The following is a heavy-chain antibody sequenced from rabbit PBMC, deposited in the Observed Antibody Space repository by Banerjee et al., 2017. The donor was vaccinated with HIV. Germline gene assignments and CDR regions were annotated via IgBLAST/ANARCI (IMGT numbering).Heavy chain of an antibody. D-gene: IGHD2-1*01. CDR2: IAAGSST. CDR1: GIDFSSGHY. CDR3: ARGGVTGGDGFSL. J-gene: IGHJ4*01. Sequence: QQQLEESGGGLVKPEGSLTLTCTASGIDFSSGHYICWVRQAPGKGLEWIACIAAGSSTYYANWAKGRVTISKISSTTVTLQMTSLTAADTATHFCARGGVTGGDGFSLWGPGTLVTVS. V-gene: IGHV1S45*01.